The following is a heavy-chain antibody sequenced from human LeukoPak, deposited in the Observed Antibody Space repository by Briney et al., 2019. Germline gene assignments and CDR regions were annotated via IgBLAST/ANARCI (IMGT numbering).Heavy chain of an antibody. J-gene: IGHJ5*02. Sequence: GGSLRLSCAASGFTFSSYGMHWVRQAPGKGLEWVAVKSYDGSNKYYADSVKGRFTISRDNSKNTLYLQMNSLRAEDTAVYYCAKRGGCSGGSCYNWFDPWGQGTLVTVSS. CDR1: GFTFSSYG. V-gene: IGHV3-30*18. CDR2: KSYDGSNK. D-gene: IGHD2-15*01. CDR3: AKRGGCSGGSCYNWFDP.